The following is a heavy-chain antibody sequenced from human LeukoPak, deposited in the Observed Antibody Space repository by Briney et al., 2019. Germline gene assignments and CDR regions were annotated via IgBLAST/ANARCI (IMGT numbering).Heavy chain of an antibody. Sequence: PGGSLRLSCAASGFTFSSYAMHWVRQAPGKGLEWVAVISYDGSNKYYADSVKGRFTISRDNSKNTLYLQMNSLRAEDTAVYYCARDLPGPEPDYWGQGTPVTVSS. CDR3: ARDLPGPEPDY. V-gene: IGHV3-30-3*01. D-gene: IGHD1-14*01. CDR1: GFTFSSYA. CDR2: ISYDGSNK. J-gene: IGHJ4*02.